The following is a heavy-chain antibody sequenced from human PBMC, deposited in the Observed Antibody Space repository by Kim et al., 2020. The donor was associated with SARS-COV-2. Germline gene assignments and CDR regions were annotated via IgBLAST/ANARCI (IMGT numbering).Heavy chain of an antibody. CDR1: GFTFDDYG. D-gene: IGHD6-19*01. Sequence: GGSLRLSCAASGFTFDDYGMSWVRQAPGKGLEWVSGINWNGGSTGYADSVKGRFTISRDNAKNSLYLQMNSLRAEDTALYYCARCVQWLDPRKWDYYYYGMDVWGQGTTVTVSS. CDR3: ARCVQWLDPRKWDYYYYGMDV. CDR2: INWNGGST. V-gene: IGHV3-20*04. J-gene: IGHJ6*02.